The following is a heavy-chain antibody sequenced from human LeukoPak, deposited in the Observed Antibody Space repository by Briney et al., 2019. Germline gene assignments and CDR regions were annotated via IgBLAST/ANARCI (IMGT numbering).Heavy chain of an antibody. CDR2: IYSGGST. Sequence: GGFLRLSCAASGFTVSSNYMSWVSQAPGKGLEWVTVIYSGGSTYYADSVKGRFTISRDNSKNKLYLQMNSLRAEDTAVYYCAKVPSSSWSLXPDYFD. D-gene: IGHD6-13*01. V-gene: IGHV3-53*01. CDR3: AKVPSSSWSLXPDYFD. J-gene: IGHJ4*01. CDR1: GFTVSSNY.